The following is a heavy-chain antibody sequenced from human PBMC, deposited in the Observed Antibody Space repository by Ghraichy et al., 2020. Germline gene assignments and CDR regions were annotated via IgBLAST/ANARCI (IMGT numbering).Heavy chain of an antibody. CDR1: GFTFSSYG. J-gene: IGHJ4*02. CDR2: IRYDGSNK. Sequence: GGSLRLSCAASGFTFSSYGMHWVRQAPGKGLEWVAFIRYDGSNKYYVDSVKGRFTISRDNSKNTLYLQMNSLRAEDTAVYSCAKFHLRSGAFSMYYDTSGHTNYYFDYWGQGTRVTVSS. CDR3: AKFHLRSGAFSMYYDTSGHTNYYFDY. D-gene: IGHD3-22*01. V-gene: IGHV3-30*02.